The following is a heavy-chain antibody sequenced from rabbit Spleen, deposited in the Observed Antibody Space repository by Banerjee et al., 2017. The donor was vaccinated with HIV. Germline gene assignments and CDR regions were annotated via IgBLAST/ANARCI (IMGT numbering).Heavy chain of an antibody. CDR2: IAGGSSGFT. Sequence: QSLEESGGDLVKPGGTLTLTCTASGFSFSSSDYMCWVRQAPGKGLEWISCIAGGSSGFTYSATWAKGRFTISKTSSTTVTLQMTSLTVADTATYFCARDTGSSFSSYGMDLWGQGTLVTV. D-gene: IGHD8-1*01. CDR3: ARDTGSSFSSYGMDL. V-gene: IGHV1S40*01. CDR1: GFSFSSSDY. J-gene: IGHJ6*01.